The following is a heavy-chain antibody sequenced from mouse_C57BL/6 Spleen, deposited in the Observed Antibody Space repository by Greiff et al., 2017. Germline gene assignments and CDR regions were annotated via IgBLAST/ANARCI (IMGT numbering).Heavy chain of an antibody. J-gene: IGHJ3*01. V-gene: IGHV1-80*01. CDR2: IYPGDGDT. CDR3: ARDDYDSGFAY. CDR1: GYAFSSYW. Sequence: VKLQQSGAELVKPGASVKISCKASGYAFSSYWMNWVKQRPGKGLEWIGQIYPGDGDTNYNGKFKGKATLTADKSSSTAYMQLSSLTSEDSAVYYCARDDYDSGFAYWGQGTLVTVSA. D-gene: IGHD2-4*01.